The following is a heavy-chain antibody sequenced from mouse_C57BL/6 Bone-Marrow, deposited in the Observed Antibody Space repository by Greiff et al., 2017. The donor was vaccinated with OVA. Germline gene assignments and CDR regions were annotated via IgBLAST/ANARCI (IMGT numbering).Heavy chain of an antibody. CDR3: ARGNFGRSFYAMDY. D-gene: IGHD1-1*01. CDR2: IDPANDNT. CDR1: GFNIKNTY. J-gene: IGHJ4*01. V-gene: IGHV14-3*01. Sequence: EVKLQQSVAELVRPGASVKLSCTASGFNIKNTYMHWVKQRPEQGLEWIGRIDPANDNTKYAPKFQGKATMTADTSSNTAYLQLSSLSSEDTAVYCCARGNFGRSFYAMDYWGQGTSVTVSS.